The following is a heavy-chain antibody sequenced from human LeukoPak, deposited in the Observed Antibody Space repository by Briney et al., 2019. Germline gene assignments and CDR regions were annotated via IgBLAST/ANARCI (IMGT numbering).Heavy chain of an antibody. D-gene: IGHD3-10*01. CDR3: ARDRLWFGELFVGYFDY. V-gene: IGHV3-7*01. J-gene: IGHJ4*02. CDR2: IKQDGSEK. Sequence: GGSLRLSCAASGFTLSSYAMNWVRQAPGKGLEWVANIKQDGSEKYYVDSVKGRFTISRDNAKNSLYLQMNSLRAEDTAVYYCARDRLWFGELFVGYFDYWGQGTLVTVSS. CDR1: GFTLSSYA.